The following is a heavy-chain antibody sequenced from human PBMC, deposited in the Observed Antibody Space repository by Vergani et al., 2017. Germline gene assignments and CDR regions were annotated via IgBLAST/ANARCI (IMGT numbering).Heavy chain of an antibody. CDR3: ARAELLGGNNWFDP. J-gene: IGHJ5*02. Sequence: QVQLVQSGAEVKKPGASVKVSCQASGYSFTDYGVTWVRQAPGQGLEWVAWISVRKGNTKYAQKVQGRVTVTTDTSTNTAYMELRSLTTDDTAVYYCARAELLGGNNWFDPWGQGTLVTVSS. CDR1: GYSFTDYG. D-gene: IGHD1-26*01. CDR2: ISVRKGNT. V-gene: IGHV1-18*01.